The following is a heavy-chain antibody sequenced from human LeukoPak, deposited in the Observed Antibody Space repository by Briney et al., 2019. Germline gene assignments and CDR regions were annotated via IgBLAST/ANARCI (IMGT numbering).Heavy chain of an antibody. V-gene: IGHV1-69*13. Sequence: ASVKVSCKASGGTFSSYAISWVRQATGQGLEWMGGIIPIFGTANYAQKFQGRVTITADESTSTAYMELSSLRSEDTAVYYCARTADSSGKAEGYYYYYMDVWGKGTTVTVSS. CDR2: IIPIFGTA. D-gene: IGHD6-19*01. CDR3: ARTADSSGKAEGYYYYYMDV. J-gene: IGHJ6*03. CDR1: GGTFSSYA.